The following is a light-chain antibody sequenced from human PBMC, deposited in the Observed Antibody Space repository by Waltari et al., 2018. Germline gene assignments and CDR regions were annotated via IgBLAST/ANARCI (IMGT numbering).Light chain of an antibody. J-gene: IGKJ4*01. CDR3: QQYYSAVT. CDR2: WAS. CDR1: QNILHTSNNLNY. Sequence: DIVMTQSPDSLAVSLGERATINCKSSQNILHTSNNLNYLAWYQQKPGQPPKTLIYWASIRQFGVPARFSGGGSGTDFTLTIASLQAEDVAIYYCQQYYSAVTFGGGTKVEIK. V-gene: IGKV4-1*01.